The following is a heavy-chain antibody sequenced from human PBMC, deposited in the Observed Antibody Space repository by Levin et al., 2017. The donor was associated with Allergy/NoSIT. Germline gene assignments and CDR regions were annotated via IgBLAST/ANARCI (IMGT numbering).Heavy chain of an antibody. CDR3: ARDFTLWFGETVERWYFDL. Sequence: SQTLSLTCTISGSPISSHYWSWIRQPPGRGLEWIGYVYYSGSTNYNPSLKNRVTISVDTSNNQFSLHLTSVTAADTAVYYCARDFTLWFGETVERWYFDLWGRGTLVTVSS. CDR2: VYYSGST. V-gene: IGHV4-59*11. CDR1: GSPISSHY. J-gene: IGHJ2*01. D-gene: IGHD3-10*01.